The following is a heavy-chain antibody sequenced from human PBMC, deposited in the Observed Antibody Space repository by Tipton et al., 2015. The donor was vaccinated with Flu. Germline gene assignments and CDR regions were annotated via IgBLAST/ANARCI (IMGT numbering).Heavy chain of an antibody. J-gene: IGHJ4*02. Sequence: TLSLTCTVSGGSISSSSYYWGWIRQPPGKGLEWIGSIYYSGRTYYNPSLKSRVTISVDTSKNQFSLKLSSVTAADTAVYYCASLSFVTGYYNYWGQGTLVTVSS. CDR3: ASLSFVTGYYNY. V-gene: IGHV4-39*07. D-gene: IGHD3-9*01. CDR2: IYYSGRT. CDR1: GGSISSSSYY.